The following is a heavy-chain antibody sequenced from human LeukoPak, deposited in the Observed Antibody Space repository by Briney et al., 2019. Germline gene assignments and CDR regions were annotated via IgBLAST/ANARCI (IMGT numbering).Heavy chain of an antibody. CDR3: ARVPLMNRTPFDY. J-gene: IGHJ4*02. CDR2: ISSSSSTI. D-gene: IGHD2/OR15-2a*01. CDR1: GFTFSSYS. Sequence: PGGSLRLSCAASGFTFSSYSMNWVRQAPGKGLEWVSYISSSSSTIYYADSVKGRFTISRDNAKNSLYPQMNSLRAEDTALYYCARVPLMNRTPFDYWGQGTLVTVSS. V-gene: IGHV3-48*04.